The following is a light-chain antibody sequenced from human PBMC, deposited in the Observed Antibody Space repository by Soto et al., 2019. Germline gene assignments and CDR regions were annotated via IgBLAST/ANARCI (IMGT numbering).Light chain of an antibody. CDR3: QQYNNWPRT. CDR2: GAS. J-gene: IGKJ1*01. V-gene: IGKV3-15*01. Sequence: EIVMTQSPATLSVSPGDRVTLSCRASQTVSSNLAWYQQKPGQAPRLLIYGASTRATGIPARFSGSGSGTEFTLIIDSLQSEDFAVYYCQQYNNWPRTFGQGTKVDIK. CDR1: QTVSSN.